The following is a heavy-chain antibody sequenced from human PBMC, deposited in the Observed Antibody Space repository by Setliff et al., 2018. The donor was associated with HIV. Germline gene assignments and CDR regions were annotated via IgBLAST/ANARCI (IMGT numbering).Heavy chain of an antibody. CDR2: IYYSGSAA. Sequence: PSETLSLTCTVSGGSISSTNYYWSWIRQPPGKGLEWIGYIYYSGSAAYYNPSLQSRSTISLDTSKNQFSLRLTSVTAADTAIYYCAREADMVTTSDAFDIWGQGTMVTVSS. CDR1: GGSISSTNYY. CDR3: AREADMVTTSDAFDI. D-gene: IGHD2-21*02. J-gene: IGHJ3*02. V-gene: IGHV4-30-4*08.